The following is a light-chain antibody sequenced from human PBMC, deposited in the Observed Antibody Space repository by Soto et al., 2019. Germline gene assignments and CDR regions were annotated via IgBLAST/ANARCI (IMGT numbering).Light chain of an antibody. V-gene: IGLV2-14*01. J-gene: IGLJ1*01. CDR3: SSYTSSSNYV. CDR2: EVS. Sequence: QSALTQPASVSGSPGQSITISCTGTSSDVGNYNYVSWYQQHPAKAPKLMIFEVSNRPSGISSRFSGSKSGNTASLTISGLQAEDEADYYCSSYTSSSNYVFGTGNKVTVL. CDR1: SSDVGNYNY.